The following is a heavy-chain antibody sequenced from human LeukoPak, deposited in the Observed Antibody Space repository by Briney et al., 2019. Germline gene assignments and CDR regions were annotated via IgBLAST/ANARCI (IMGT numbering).Heavy chain of an antibody. J-gene: IGHJ4*02. CDR3: ARGGGEVDY. D-gene: IGHD3-16*01. Sequence: GGSLRLSCAASGLTFIGFSMTWVRQAPGKGVEWVSSISSSSSYIYYADSVKGRFTISRDNAKNSLYLQMNSLRAEDTAVFYCARGGGEVDYWGQGTLVTVSS. CDR2: ISSSSSYI. V-gene: IGHV3-21*01. CDR1: GLTFIGFS.